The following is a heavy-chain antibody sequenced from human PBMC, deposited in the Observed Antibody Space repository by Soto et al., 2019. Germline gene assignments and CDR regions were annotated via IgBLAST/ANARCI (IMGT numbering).Heavy chain of an antibody. Sequence: QVQLQESGPGLVKPSGTLSLACGVSGGSISSTDWWSWVRQPPGKGLEWIGEIYHSGSTNYNPSLKSRVTISVDKYKNQFSLKLSSVTAADTAVYFCARVRAVTVGVFDIWGQGTMVTVSS. J-gene: IGHJ3*02. CDR1: GGSISSTDW. V-gene: IGHV4-4*02. D-gene: IGHD2-21*02. CDR3: ARVRAVTVGVFDI. CDR2: IYHSGST.